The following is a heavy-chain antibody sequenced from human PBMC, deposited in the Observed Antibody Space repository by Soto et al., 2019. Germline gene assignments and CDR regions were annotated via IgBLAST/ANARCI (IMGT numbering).Heavy chain of an antibody. Sequence: PGGSLRLSCAASGFSFSTYVMSWVRQAPGKGLEWVSGISGGGGSTYYIDSVKGRFTISRDTSKNTLSLQMNSLRAEDTAVYYCAKDLGATTDYYFDYWGQGTPVTVSS. CDR3: AKDLGATTDYYFDY. D-gene: IGHD1-26*01. V-gene: IGHV3-23*01. CDR2: ISGGGGST. CDR1: GFSFSTYV. J-gene: IGHJ4*02.